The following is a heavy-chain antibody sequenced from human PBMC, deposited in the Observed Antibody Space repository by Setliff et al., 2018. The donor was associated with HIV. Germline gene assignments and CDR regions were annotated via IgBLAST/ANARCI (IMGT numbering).Heavy chain of an antibody. Sequence: ASVKVSCKASGYTISAHGVSWVRHVPGHGLEWMGWISGDTGDIKYSQRFEGRLTMTTEISTNTAYMELRSLRSDDTAVYYCARPQWELGVDYYGMDVWGQGTTVTVSS. CDR3: ARPQWELGVDYYGMDV. V-gene: IGHV1-18*01. D-gene: IGHD1-26*01. J-gene: IGHJ6*02. CDR1: GYTISAHG. CDR2: ISGDTGDI.